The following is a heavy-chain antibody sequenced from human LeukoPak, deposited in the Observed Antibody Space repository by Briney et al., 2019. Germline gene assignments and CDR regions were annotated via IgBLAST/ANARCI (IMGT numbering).Heavy chain of an antibody. J-gene: IGHJ3*02. CDR1: GGSIISSDYH. Sequence: PSETLSLTCTVSGGSIISSDYHWGWVRQPPGKGLEWIGTISYSGNTDYDPSLRSRVTISVDTSNNQFSLRLGSVTAADTAVYHCARHCCSGPAKRVFDIWGQGTMVTVSS. CDR2: ISYSGNT. V-gene: IGHV4-39*01. D-gene: IGHD2-15*01. CDR3: ARHCCSGPAKRVFDI.